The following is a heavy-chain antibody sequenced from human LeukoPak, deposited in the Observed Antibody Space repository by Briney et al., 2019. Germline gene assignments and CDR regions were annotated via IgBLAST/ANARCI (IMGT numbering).Heavy chain of an antibody. Sequence: ASVKVSCKAPGYTFTSYDINWVRQATGQGLEWMGWMNPNSGNTGYAQKFQGRVTMTRNTSISTAYMELSSLRSEDTAVYYRARGPNYDFWSGYAIDYWGQGTLVTVSS. D-gene: IGHD3-3*01. J-gene: IGHJ4*02. CDR1: GYTFTSYD. CDR2: MNPNSGNT. V-gene: IGHV1-8*01. CDR3: ARGPNYDFWSGYAIDY.